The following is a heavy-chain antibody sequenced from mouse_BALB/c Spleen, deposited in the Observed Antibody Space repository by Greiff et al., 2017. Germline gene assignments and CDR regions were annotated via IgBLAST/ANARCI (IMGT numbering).Heavy chain of an antibody. Sequence: VKLVESGPGLVAPSQSLSITCTVSGFSLTSYGVHWVRQPPGKGLEWLGVIWAGGSTNYNSALMSRLSISKDNSKSQVFLKMNSLQTDDTAMYYCAMFDYDSWFAYWGQGTLVTVSA. V-gene: IGHV2-9*02. D-gene: IGHD2-4*01. CDR2: IWAGGST. CDR3: AMFDYDSWFAY. CDR1: GFSLTSYG. J-gene: IGHJ3*01.